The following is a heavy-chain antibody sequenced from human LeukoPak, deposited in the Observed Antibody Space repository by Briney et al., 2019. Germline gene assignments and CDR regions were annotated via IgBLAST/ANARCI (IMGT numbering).Heavy chain of an antibody. J-gene: IGHJ6*03. CDR3: ARDLNGAGVPAAPSHYYYMDV. Sequence: GGSLRLSCAASGFTFSSYSMNWVRQAPGKGLEWVSSISSSSSYIYYADSVKGRFTISRDNAKNSLYLQMNSLRAEDTAVYYCARDLNGAGVPAAPSHYYYMDVWGKGTTVTVS. D-gene: IGHD2-2*01. V-gene: IGHV3-21*04. CDR2: ISSSSSYI. CDR1: GFTFSSYS.